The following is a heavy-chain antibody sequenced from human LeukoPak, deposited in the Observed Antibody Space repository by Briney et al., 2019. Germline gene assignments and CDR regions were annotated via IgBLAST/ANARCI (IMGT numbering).Heavy chain of an antibody. CDR2: ISAYNGNT. D-gene: IGHD6-19*01. J-gene: IGHJ4*02. CDR1: GYTFTSYG. Sequence: ASVKVSCKASGYTFTSYGISWVRQAPGQGLEWMGWISAYNGNTNYAQKLQGRVTVTTDTSTSTAYMELRSLRSDDTAVYYCARGVGGAIAVAGTFDYWGQGTLVTVSS. CDR3: ARGVGGAIAVAGTFDY. V-gene: IGHV1-18*01.